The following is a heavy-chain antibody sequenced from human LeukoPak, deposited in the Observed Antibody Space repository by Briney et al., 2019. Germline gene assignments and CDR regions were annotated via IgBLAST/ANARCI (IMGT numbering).Heavy chain of an antibody. CDR1: GYTFTSYY. D-gene: IGHD3-22*01. Sequence: ASVKVPCKASGYTFTSYYMHWVRQAPGQGLERMGIINPSGGSTGYAQKFQGRVTMTRDTSTSTVYMELSSLRSEDTAVYYCARDDVYYYDSSGATDAFDIWGQGTMVTVSS. CDR2: INPSGGST. CDR3: ARDDVYYYDSSGATDAFDI. J-gene: IGHJ3*02. V-gene: IGHV1-46*01.